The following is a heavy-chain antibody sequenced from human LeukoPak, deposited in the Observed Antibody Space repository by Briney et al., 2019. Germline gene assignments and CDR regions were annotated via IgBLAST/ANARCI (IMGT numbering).Heavy chain of an antibody. CDR3: ARHVYQPPTALANWFDP. V-gene: IGHV5-51*01. CDR1: GYRFTSYW. J-gene: IGHJ5*02. D-gene: IGHD2-2*01. CDR2: IYPGDSDT. Sequence: GESLKISCKGSGYRFTSYWIGWVSQMPGKGLEWMGIIYPGDSDTRYSPSFQGQVTISADKSISTAYLQWSSLKASDTAMYYCARHVYQPPTALANWFDPWGQGTLVTVSS.